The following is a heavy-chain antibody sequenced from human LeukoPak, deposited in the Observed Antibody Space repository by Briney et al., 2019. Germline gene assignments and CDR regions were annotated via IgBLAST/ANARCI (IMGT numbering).Heavy chain of an antibody. CDR2: IYPRDGST. V-gene: IGHV1-46*01. J-gene: IGHJ4*02. Sequence: GASVKVSCKASGYTFTSNYIHWVRQAPGRGLEWMGMIYPRDGSTSYAQKFQGRVTVTRDTSTSTVHMELSGLGSEDTAVYYCARDQEGFDYWGQGTLVTVSS. CDR1: GYTFTSNY. CDR3: ARDQEGFDY.